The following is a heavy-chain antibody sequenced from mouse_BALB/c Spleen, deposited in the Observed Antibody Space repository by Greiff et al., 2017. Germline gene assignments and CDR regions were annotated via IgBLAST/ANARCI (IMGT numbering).Heavy chain of an antibody. V-gene: IGHV5-4*02. D-gene: IGHD3-2*01. CDR3: ARSPTAGYFDY. J-gene: IGHJ2*01. Sequence: EVHLVESGGGLVKPGGSLKLSCAASGFTFSDYYMYWVRQTPEKRLEWVATISDGGSYTYYPDSVKGRFTISRDNAKNTLYLQMSSLKSEDTAMYYCARSPTAGYFDYWGQGTTLTVSS. CDR2: ISDGGSYT. CDR1: GFTFSDYY.